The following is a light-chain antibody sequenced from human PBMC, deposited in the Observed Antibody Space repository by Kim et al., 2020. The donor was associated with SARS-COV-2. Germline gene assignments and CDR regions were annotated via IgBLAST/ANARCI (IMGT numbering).Light chain of an antibody. V-gene: IGKV3-15*01. CDR3: QQYNQWPIT. CDR1: QSVGSN. CDR2: GIS. Sequence: ERVMTQSPDTLSVSPRERATLSCRASQSVGSNLAWYQHKLGQPPRLVIYGISTRVTGFPARFSGSGSGTEFTLTISSLQSEDSAIYYCQQYNQWPITFGQGTRLEIK. J-gene: IGKJ5*01.